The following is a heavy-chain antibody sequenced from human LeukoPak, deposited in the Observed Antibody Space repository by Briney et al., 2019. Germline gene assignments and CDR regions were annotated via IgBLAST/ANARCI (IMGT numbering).Heavy chain of an antibody. D-gene: IGHD6-19*01. CDR1: DSRLTTSR. J-gene: IGHJ4*02. V-gene: IGHV5-51*01. CDR3: ARHLRPHAAIWLGSDY. CDR2: IYPGDSDT. Sequence: GAPLKSPCKASDSRLTTSRRAWVGQIPGKGLEWMDIIYPGDSDTRYSPTYQRQVTVSADKSISTAYLQWSSLKASDTAMYYCARHLRPHAAIWLGSDYWGQGTLVTVSS.